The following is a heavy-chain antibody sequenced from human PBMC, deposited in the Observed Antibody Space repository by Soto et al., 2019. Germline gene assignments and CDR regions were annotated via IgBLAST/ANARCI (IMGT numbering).Heavy chain of an antibody. V-gene: IGHV2-5*02. CDR2: IYWDDDK. CDR1: GFSLSTSGVA. CDR3: AHRLTATAFDI. J-gene: IGHJ3*02. D-gene: IGHD2-21*02. Sequence: QITLKESGPTLVTPTQTLTLTCTFSGFSLSTSGVAVGWIRQPPGKALEWLALIYWDDDKRYSPSMKGRLTITRDTSKNQVVLIMTNMDPEDTATYYCAHRLTATAFDIWGQGTMVTVSS.